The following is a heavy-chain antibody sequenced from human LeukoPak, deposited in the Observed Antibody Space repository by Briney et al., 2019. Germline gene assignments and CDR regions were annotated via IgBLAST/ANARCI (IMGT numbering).Heavy chain of an antibody. CDR2: ISSSSSYI. CDR3: ARATGSSSLSYQDY. CDR1: GFTFSSYS. D-gene: IGHD6-13*01. V-gene: IGHV3-21*04. Sequence: GGSLRLSCAASGFTFSSYSMNWVRQAPGKGLEWVSSISSSSSYIYYADSVKGRFTISRDNAKNSLYLQMNSLRADDTALYYCARATGSSSLSYQDYWGQGTLVTVSS. J-gene: IGHJ4*02.